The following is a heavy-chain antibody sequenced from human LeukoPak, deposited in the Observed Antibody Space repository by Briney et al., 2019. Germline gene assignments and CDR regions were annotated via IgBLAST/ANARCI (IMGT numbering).Heavy chain of an antibody. CDR1: GYSFTSYW. Sequence: GESLKISCKGSGYSFTSYWIAWVRQMPGKSLEWMGIIYPGDSDTRYSPSFQGLLTISADKSISTAYLQWSSLKASDTATYYCARRKDGVDVWGQGTTVTVSS. CDR2: IYPGDSDT. CDR3: ARRKDGVDV. J-gene: IGHJ6*02. V-gene: IGHV5-51*01.